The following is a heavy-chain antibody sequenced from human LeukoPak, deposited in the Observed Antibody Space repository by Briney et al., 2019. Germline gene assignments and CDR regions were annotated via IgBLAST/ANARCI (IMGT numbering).Heavy chain of an antibody. J-gene: IGHJ4*02. CDR3: AKGIPGPMVRGVQGIDY. V-gene: IGHV3-23*01. CDR1: GFTFSSYA. Sequence: PGGSLRLSCAASGFTFSSYAMSWVRQAPGKGLEGVSAISGSGGSTYYAGSVKGRFTISRDNSKNTLYLQMNGQRAEDTAVYYCAKGIPGPMVRGVQGIDYWGQGTLVSVSS. D-gene: IGHD3-10*01. CDR2: ISGSGGST.